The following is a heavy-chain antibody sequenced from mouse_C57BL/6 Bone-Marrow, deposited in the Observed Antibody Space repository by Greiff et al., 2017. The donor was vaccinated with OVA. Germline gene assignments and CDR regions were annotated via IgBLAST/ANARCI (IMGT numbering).Heavy chain of an antibody. Sequence: EVMLVESGEGLVKPGGSLKLSCAASGFTFSSYAMSWVRQTPEKRLEWVAYISSGGDYIYYADTVKGRLTISRDNARNTLYLQMSSLKSEDTAMYYCTREGLLWAMDYWGQGTSVTVSS. J-gene: IGHJ4*01. V-gene: IGHV5-9-1*02. CDR3: TREGLLWAMDY. CDR1: GFTFSSYA. D-gene: IGHD2-10*01. CDR2: ISSGGDYI.